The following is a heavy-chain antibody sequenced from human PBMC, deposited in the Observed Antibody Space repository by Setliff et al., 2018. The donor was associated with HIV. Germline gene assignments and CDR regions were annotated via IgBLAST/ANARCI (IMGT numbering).Heavy chain of an antibody. CDR1: GFTFSNAW. Sequence: GGSLRLSCAASGFTFSNAWMNWVRQAPGKGLEWVGRIKSKTDGGTTDYAAPVKGRFTISRDNSKNTLYLQMNSLRAEDTAVYYCAKSGVGSGYYRLDYWGQGTLVTVSS. V-gene: IGHV3-15*07. J-gene: IGHJ4*02. CDR3: AKSGVGSGYYRLDY. D-gene: IGHD3-22*01. CDR2: IKSKTDGGTT.